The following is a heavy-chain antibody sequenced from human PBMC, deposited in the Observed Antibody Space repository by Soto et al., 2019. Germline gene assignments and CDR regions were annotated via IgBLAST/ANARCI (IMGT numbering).Heavy chain of an antibody. CDR3: AREREGLYYGSGLPPGY. V-gene: IGHV1-18*01. J-gene: IGHJ4*02. CDR1: GYTFTSDG. D-gene: IGHD3-10*01. Sequence: ASVKVSCKASGYTFTSDGISWVRQAPGQGLERMGWISGYNGNTNYAQKHQGRVTMTTDTSTSTAYMELRSLRSDDTSVYYCAREREGLYYGSGLPPGYWGQGTLVTVSS. CDR2: ISGYNGNT.